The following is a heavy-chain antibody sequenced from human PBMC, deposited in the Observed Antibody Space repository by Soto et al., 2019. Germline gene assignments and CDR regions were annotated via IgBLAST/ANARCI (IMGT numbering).Heavy chain of an antibody. CDR2: IYYSGST. J-gene: IGHJ4*02. CDR3: AREGNYYDSTTVY. CDR1: GGSISSGGYY. V-gene: IGHV4-31*03. Sequence: PSETLSLTCTVSGGSISSGGYYWSWILKHPGKGLELILYIYYSGSTYYNPSLKSRVTISVDTSKNQLSLKLSSVTAADTAVYYCAREGNYYDSTTVYWGPGTLVTVSS. D-gene: IGHD3-22*01.